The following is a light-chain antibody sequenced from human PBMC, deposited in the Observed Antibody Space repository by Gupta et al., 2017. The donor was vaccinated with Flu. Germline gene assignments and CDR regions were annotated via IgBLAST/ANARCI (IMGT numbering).Light chain of an antibody. CDR2: QDT. J-gene: IGLJ3*02. CDR3: YSTESSCDPRV. V-gene: IGLV3-10*01. CDR1: ALETKY. Sequence: EKTTTITVSGAALETKYVCWCRQHAGQSPVLLIYQDTRRLSVFPVLFSGSSSGTRATLTSSGAQVEDDGDYYCYSTESSCDPRVFGGGTKLTVL.